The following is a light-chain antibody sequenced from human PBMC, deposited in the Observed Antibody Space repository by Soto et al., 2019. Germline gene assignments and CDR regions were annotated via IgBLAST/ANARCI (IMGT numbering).Light chain of an antibody. J-gene: IGKJ1*01. CDR2: AAS. Sequence: IQLTQSPSSLSASVGDRFTITCRASQSISSYLNWYQQKPGKAPKLLIYAASSLQSGVPSRFSGSGSGTEFTLTISSLQPDDFATYYCQQYNSYSFGQGTKVDIK. V-gene: IGKV1-39*01. CDR1: QSISSY. CDR3: QQYNSYS.